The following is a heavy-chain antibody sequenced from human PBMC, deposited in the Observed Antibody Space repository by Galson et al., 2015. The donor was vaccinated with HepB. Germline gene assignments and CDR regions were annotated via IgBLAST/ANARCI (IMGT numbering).Heavy chain of an antibody. V-gene: IGHV3-74*01. J-gene: IGHJ4*02. Sequence: SLRLSCAASGFTFSSSWMHWARQDPGKGLVWASGINSDGSNTKYADSVKGRFTISRDNARNTLSLQMNNLRVEDTAVYYCARDPPNTGDYYFDDWGQGSLVTVSS. CDR3: ARDPPNTGDYYFDD. CDR2: INSDGSNT. D-gene: IGHD7-27*01. CDR1: GFTFSSSW.